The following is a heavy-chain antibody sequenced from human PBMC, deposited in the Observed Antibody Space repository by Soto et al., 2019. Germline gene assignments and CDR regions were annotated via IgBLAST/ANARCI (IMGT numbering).Heavy chain of an antibody. Sequence: QVQLVQSGAEVKKPGSSVKVSCKASGGTFSSYTISWVRQAPGQGLEWMGRIIPILGIANYAQKFQGRVTIPADKCESTAYMELRSRGTEDTAVYYCARYRHYDGSGDQTNYFDYWGQGTLVTVSS. V-gene: IGHV1-69*02. CDR3: ARYRHYDGSGDQTNYFDY. CDR1: GGTFSSYT. CDR2: IIPILGIA. J-gene: IGHJ4*02. D-gene: IGHD3-10*01.